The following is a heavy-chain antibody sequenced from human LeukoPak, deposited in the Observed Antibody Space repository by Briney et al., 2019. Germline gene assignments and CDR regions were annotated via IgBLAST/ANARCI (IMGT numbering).Heavy chain of an antibody. Sequence: PSETLSLTCTVSVGSISSYYWSCMRERQGTSVEWSGNIYYSGSTNYNPSLKSRVTISVDTSKNQFSLKLSSVTAADTAVYYCARAVLRFLEWLPNSDYFDYWGQGTLVTVSS. CDR2: IYYSGST. D-gene: IGHD3-3*01. V-gene: IGHV4-59*01. CDR1: VGSISSYY. J-gene: IGHJ4*02. CDR3: ARAVLRFLEWLPNSDYFDY.